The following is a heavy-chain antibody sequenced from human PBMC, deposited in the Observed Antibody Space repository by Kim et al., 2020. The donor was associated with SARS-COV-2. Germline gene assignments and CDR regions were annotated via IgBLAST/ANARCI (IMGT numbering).Heavy chain of an antibody. CDR2: ISGHNGNT. V-gene: IGHV1-18*01. Sequence: ASVMVSCKASGYTFTTYGISWVRQAPGQGLEWMGYISGHNGNTNIPQRYQGRVTLSIDTSTTTAYMELKRLRSEDTAVYYCARVHRRYYFLDVWGKGTTVTVSS. J-gene: IGHJ6*03. CDR1: GYTFTTYG. CDR3: ARVHRRYYFLDV.